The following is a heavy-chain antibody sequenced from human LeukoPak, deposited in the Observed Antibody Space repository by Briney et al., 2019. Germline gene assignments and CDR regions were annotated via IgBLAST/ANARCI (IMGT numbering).Heavy chain of an antibody. CDR1: GGSFSGYY. Sequence: SETLSLTCAVYGGSFSGYYWSWIRQHPGKGLEWIGYIYYSGSTYYNPSLKSRVTISVDTSKNQFSLKLSSVTAADTAVYYCARVWGVVPAAISDYWGQGTLVTVSS. CDR3: ARVWGVVPAAISDY. CDR2: IYYSGST. D-gene: IGHD2-2*01. V-gene: IGHV4-31*11. J-gene: IGHJ4*02.